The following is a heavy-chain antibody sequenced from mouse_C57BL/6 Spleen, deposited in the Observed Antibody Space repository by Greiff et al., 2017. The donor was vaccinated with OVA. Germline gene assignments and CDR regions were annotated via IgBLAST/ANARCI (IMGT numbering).Heavy chain of an antibody. CDR3: AREASSYDY. D-gene: IGHD1-1*01. V-gene: IGHV1-54*01. Sequence: QVQLQQSGAELVRPGTSVKVSCKASGYAFTNYLIEWVKQRPGQGLEWIGVINPGGGGTNYNEKFKGKATLTADKSSSTAYMQLSSLTSEDSAVYFCAREASSYDYWGQGTTLTVSS. CDR1: GYAFTNYL. J-gene: IGHJ2*01. CDR2: INPGGGGT.